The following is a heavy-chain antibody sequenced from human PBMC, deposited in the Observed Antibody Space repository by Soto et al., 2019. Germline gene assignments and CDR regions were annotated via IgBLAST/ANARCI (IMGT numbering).Heavy chain of an antibody. V-gene: IGHV4-30-4*01. Sequence: PSETLSLTCAVSGGSISSGDYYLSWIRQPPGKGLEWIGYIYYSGSTYYNPSLKSRVTISVDTSKNQFSLKLSSVTAADTAVYYCARSLAAAGTGLFTTIDYCGQGTLVTVSS. CDR3: ARSLAAAGTGLFTTIDY. CDR2: IYYSGST. D-gene: IGHD6-13*01. CDR1: GGSISSGDYY. J-gene: IGHJ4*02.